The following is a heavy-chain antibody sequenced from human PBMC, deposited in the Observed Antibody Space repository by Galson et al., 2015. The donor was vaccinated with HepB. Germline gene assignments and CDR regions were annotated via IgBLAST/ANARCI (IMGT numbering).Heavy chain of an antibody. CDR1: GRSISSSNW. CDR2: IYHSGST. CDR3: ARLTVTKPDGMDV. D-gene: IGHD4-17*01. J-gene: IGHJ6*02. V-gene: IGHV4-4*02. Sequence: QVQLQESGPGLVKPSETLSLTCAVPGRSISSSNWWSWVRQPPGKGLERIGEIYHSGSTNYNPSLKSRVTISVDTSKNQFSLKLSSVTAADTAVYYCARLTVTKPDGMDVWGQGTTVTVSS.